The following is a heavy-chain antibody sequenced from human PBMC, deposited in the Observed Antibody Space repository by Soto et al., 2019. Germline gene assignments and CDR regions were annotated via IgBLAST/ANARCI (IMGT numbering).Heavy chain of an antibody. CDR3: AKSPGMYYYDSSGYYHYDY. V-gene: IGHV3-53*01. CDR2: IYSASST. CDR1: GFTVSSNY. J-gene: IGHJ4*02. Sequence: GGSLRLSCAASGFTVSSNYMSWVRQAPGKGLEWVSLIYSASSTYYADSVKGRFTISRDNSKNTLYLQMNSLRAEDTAVYYCAKSPGMYYYDSSGYYHYDYWGQGTLVTVSS. D-gene: IGHD3-22*01.